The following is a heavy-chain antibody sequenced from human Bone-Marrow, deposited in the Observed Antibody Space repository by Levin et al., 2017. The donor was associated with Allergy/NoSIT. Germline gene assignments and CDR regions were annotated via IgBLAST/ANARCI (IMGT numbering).Heavy chain of an antibody. CDR2: INCSGGST. CDR1: GYTFTSYY. J-gene: IGHJ5*02. CDR3: AGAKYYYGSGSPDNWSDP. D-gene: IGHD3-10*01. V-gene: IGHV1-46*01. Sequence: ASVKVSCKASGYTFTSYYMHWVRQAPGQGLEWMGIINCSGGSTSYAQKFQGRVTMTRDTSTSTVYMELSSLRSEDTAVYYCAGAKYYYGSGSPDNWSDPWGQGTLVTVSS.